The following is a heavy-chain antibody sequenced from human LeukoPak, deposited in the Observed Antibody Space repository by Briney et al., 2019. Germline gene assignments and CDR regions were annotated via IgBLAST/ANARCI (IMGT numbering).Heavy chain of an antibody. Sequence: PSETLSLTCTVSGGSISSSNYYWGWIRQSPGKDLEWVGTIYYTGSTYYNPSLRSRVTISVDTSKNQFSLQLSSVTAADTAVYYCARHPLRVVVINDWGLGTLVTVSS. CDR1: GGSISSSNYY. J-gene: IGHJ4*02. CDR3: ARHPLRVVVIND. V-gene: IGHV4-39*01. CDR2: IYYTGST. D-gene: IGHD3-22*01.